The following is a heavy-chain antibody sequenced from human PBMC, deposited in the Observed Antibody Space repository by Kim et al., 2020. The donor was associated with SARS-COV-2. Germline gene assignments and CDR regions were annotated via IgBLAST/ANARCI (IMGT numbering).Heavy chain of an antibody. Sequence: GGSLRLSCAASGFTFSSYSMNWVRQAPGKGLEWVSSISSSSSYIYYADSVKGRFTISRDNAKNSLYLQMNSLRAEDTAVYYCARGGGVLWVGEYYYGMDGWGQGATVTVSS. CDR3: ARGGGVLWVGEYYYGMDG. J-gene: IGHJ6*01. D-gene: IGHD3-10*01. CDR2: ISSSSSYI. CDR1: GFTFSSYS. V-gene: IGHV3-21*01.